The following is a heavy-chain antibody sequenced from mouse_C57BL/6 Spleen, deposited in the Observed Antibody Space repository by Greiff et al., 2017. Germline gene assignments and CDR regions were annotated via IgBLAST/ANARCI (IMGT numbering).Heavy chain of an antibody. D-gene: IGHD2-4*01. CDR1: GYTFTDYE. Sequence: QVQLQQSGAELVRPGASVTLSCKASGYTFTDYEMHWVKQTPVHGLEWIGAIDPETGGTAYNQKFKGKAILTADKSSSTAYMELRSLTSEDSAVYYCTRKGIYYDYDVLFAYWGQGNLVTVSA. V-gene: IGHV1-15*01. J-gene: IGHJ3*01. CDR2: IDPETGGT. CDR3: TRKGIYYDYDVLFAY.